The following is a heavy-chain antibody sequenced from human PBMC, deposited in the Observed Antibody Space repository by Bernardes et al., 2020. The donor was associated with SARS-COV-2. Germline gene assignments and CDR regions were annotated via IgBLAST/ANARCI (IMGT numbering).Heavy chain of an antibody. D-gene: IGHD2-15*01. J-gene: IGHJ6*02. Sequence: GGSLRLSCAASGFMFDDFVMHWVRQSPEKGLEWVSLITGDSSVTKYGDSVKGRFTVSRDNSQNSLYLEMNSLRSDDSALYYCVKGPPNCDRTTCYAYAMDIWGQGTTVTVSS. CDR3: VKGPPNCDRTTCYAYAMDI. V-gene: IGHV3-43*02. CDR1: GFMFDDFV. CDR2: ITGDSSVT.